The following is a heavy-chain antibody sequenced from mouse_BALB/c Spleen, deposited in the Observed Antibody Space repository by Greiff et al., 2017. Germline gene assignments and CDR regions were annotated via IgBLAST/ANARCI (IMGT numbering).Heavy chain of an antibody. V-gene: IGHV5-6*02. CDR2: ISSGGSYT. Sequence: EVMLVESGGDLVKPGGSLKLSCAASGFTFSSYGMSWVRQTPDKRLEWVATISSGGSYTYYPDSVKGRFTISRDNAKNTLYLQMSSLKSEDTAMYYSARQRMDYWGEGTSVTVSS. J-gene: IGHJ4*01. CDR1: GFTFSSYG. CDR3: ARQRMDY.